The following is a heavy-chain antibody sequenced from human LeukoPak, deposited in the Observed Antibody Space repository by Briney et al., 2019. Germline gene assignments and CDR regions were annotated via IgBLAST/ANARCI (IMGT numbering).Heavy chain of an antibody. V-gene: IGHV1-2*02. CDR3: AIEVVVIATDAFDI. CDR2: INPNSGGT. Sequence: ASVKVSCKASGYTFTGYYMHWVRQAPGQGLEWMGWINPNSGGTNYAQKFQGRVTMTRDTSISTAYMELSRLRSDDTAVYYCAIEVVVIATDAFDIWAQGTMVTVSS. D-gene: IGHD2-21*01. CDR1: GYTFTGYY. J-gene: IGHJ3*02.